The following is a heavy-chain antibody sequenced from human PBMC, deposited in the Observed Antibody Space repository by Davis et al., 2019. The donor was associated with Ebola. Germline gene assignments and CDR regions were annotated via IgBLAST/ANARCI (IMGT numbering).Heavy chain of an antibody. Sequence: GESLKISCAASGFTFSSYSMNWVRQAPGKGLEWVSSISSSSSYIYYADSVKGRFTISRDNAKNSLYLQMNSLRAEDTAVYYCARDRYSSGWYPRAYYYYMDVWGKGTTVTVSS. D-gene: IGHD6-19*01. V-gene: IGHV3-21*01. CDR2: ISSSSSYI. CDR1: GFTFSSYS. CDR3: ARDRYSSGWYPRAYYYYMDV. J-gene: IGHJ6*03.